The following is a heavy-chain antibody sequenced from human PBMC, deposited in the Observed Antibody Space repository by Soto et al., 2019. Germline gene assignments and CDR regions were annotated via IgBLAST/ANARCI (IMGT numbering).Heavy chain of an antibody. Sequence: GGSLRLSCSSSGFSFSDYTMHWVRQAPGKGLEWVAVISYDGSNKYYADSVKGRITISRDNSRNTLYLQMNNLRAEDTAMYYCARDLGNNYGSFAYWGQGTLVTVSS. CDR2: ISYDGSNK. CDR1: GFSFSDYT. J-gene: IGHJ4*02. D-gene: IGHD4-17*01. CDR3: ARDLGNNYGSFAY. V-gene: IGHV3-30-3*01.